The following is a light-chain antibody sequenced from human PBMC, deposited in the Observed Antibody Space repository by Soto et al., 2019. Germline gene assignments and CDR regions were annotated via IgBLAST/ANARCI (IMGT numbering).Light chain of an antibody. CDR1: QSVSNY. Sequence: EVVLTQSPATLSLSPGERATLSCRTSQSVSNYLAWYQQKPGQAPGLLIYDASNRATGIPARFSGSGSGTDFTLTISSLEPEDFAVYYCQQRYSGWTFGQGTKVEIK. V-gene: IGKV3-11*01. CDR3: QQRYSGWT. CDR2: DAS. J-gene: IGKJ1*01.